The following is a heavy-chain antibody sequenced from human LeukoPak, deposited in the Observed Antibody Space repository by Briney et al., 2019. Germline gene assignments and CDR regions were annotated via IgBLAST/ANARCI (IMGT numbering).Heavy chain of an antibody. D-gene: IGHD3-22*01. CDR2: INPNSGGT. CDR3: ARSGHYYDSSGYYDY. CDR1: GYTFTGHY. Sequence: ASVKVSCKASGYTFTGHYMHWVRQAPGQGLEWMGWINPNSGGTNYAQKFQGRVTMTRDTSISTAYMELSRLRSDDTAVYYCARSGHYYDSSGYYDYWGQGTLVTVSS. J-gene: IGHJ4*02. V-gene: IGHV1-2*02.